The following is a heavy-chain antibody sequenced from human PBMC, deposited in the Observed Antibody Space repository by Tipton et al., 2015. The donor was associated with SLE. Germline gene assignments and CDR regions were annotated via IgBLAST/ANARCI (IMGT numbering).Heavy chain of an antibody. Sequence: GSLRLSCAASGFTFSTYWMSWVRQAPGKELEWVANIKQDGGEQNYVDSVKGRLIISRDNAKNALYLQMNNLRAEDTAVYYCAREGGSYYPSYYFDYWGQGTLVTVSS. D-gene: IGHD1-26*01. CDR2: IKQDGGEQ. CDR1: GFTFSTYW. V-gene: IGHV3-7*01. J-gene: IGHJ4*02. CDR3: AREGGSYYPSYYFDY.